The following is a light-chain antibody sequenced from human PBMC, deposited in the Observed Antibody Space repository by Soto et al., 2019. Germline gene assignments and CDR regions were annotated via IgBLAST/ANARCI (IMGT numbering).Light chain of an antibody. V-gene: IGKV1-5*01. Sequence: DIQMTQSPSTLSASVGDRVTITCRASQSISSWLAWYQQKPGKAPKLLMYDASSLDSGVPSRFSGSGSGTEFTLTISCLQPDDFATYYCQQYNAYPCTFGQGTKVEIK. CDR1: QSISSW. CDR2: DAS. CDR3: QQYNAYPCT. J-gene: IGKJ1*01.